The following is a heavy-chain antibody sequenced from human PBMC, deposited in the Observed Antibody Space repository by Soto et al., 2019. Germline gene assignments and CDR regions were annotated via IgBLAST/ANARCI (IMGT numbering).Heavy chain of an antibody. J-gene: IGHJ4*02. CDR2: MNPNSGNT. Sequence: SVKVSCKASGYTFTSYDINWVRQATGQGLEWMGWMNPNSGNTGYAQKFQGRVTMTRNTSISTAYMELSSLRSEDTAVYYCVRGQMWFGQLVYLVYWDKAPLGTGSS. V-gene: IGHV1-8*01. CDR1: GYTFTSYD. CDR3: VRGQMWFGQLVYLVY. D-gene: IGHD3-10*01.